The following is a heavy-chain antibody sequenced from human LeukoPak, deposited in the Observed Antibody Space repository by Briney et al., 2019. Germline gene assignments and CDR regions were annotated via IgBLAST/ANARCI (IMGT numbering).Heavy chain of an antibody. V-gene: IGHV4-59*01. CDR2: IYYSGST. J-gene: IGHJ5*02. D-gene: IGHD6-13*01. Sequence: SETLSLTCTVSGGSISSYYWSWIRQPPGKGLEWIGYIYYSGSTNYNPSLKSRVTISVDTSKNQFSLKLSSVTAADTAVYYCAREGDYSSSWANWFDPWGQGTLVTVSS. CDR1: GGSISSYY. CDR3: AREGDYSSSWANWFDP.